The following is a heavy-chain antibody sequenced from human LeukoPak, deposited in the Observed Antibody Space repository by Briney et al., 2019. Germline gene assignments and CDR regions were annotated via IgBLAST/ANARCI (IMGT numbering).Heavy chain of an antibody. J-gene: IGHJ3*02. CDR3: ALEGMATLDAFDI. D-gene: IGHD5-24*01. V-gene: IGHV1-69*02. CDR1: GGTFSSFT. CDR2: IIPILGIA. Sequence: SVKVSCKASGGTFSSFTISWVRQAPGQGLEWMGRIIPILGIANYAQKFQGRVTITADKSTSTAYMELSSLRSEDTAVYYCALEGMATLDAFDIWGQGTMVTVSS.